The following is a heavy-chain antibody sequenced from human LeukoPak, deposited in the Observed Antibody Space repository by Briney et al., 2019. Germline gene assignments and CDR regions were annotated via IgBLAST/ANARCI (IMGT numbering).Heavy chain of an antibody. J-gene: IGHJ6*03. D-gene: IGHD2-2*01. CDR2: IKHDGSDK. CDR1: GFAFSDFW. CDR3: ATICSTSCYGYYMDI. V-gene: IGHV3-7*01. Sequence: GGSLRLSCAASGFAFSDFWMSWVRQAPGKGLEWVANIKHDGSDKYYVDSVTGRFTISRDNAKNSLSLQMNSLRVEDTAVYYCATICSTSCYGYYMDIWGKGTTVTVSS.